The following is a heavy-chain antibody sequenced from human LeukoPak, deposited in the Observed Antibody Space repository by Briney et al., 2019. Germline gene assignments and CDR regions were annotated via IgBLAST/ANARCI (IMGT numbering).Heavy chain of an antibody. D-gene: IGHD6-19*01. CDR1: GYTFTTAA. J-gene: IGHJ4*02. Sequence: ASVKVSCKASGYTFTTAAIHWARKAPGQSHERMGWINGGNGNTKYSQKFQDRVTFTRDTSASTVYMELSGLRSEDTAVYYCARGYSSGWYFDYWGQGTLVTVSS. CDR2: INGGNGNT. CDR3: ARGYSSGWYFDY. V-gene: IGHV1-3*01.